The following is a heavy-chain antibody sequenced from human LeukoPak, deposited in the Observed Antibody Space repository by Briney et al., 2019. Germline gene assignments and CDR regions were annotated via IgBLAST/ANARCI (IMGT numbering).Heavy chain of an antibody. CDR2: ISGNGGGT. Sequence: GGSLRLSCAASGFTFSNYAMSWVRQAPGKGLEWVSTISGNGGGTYYADSVKGRFTISRDNSKNTLYLQMSSLRGEDTAVYYCAKDRGVAVEPTAMTPHWGQGTLVTVSS. V-gene: IGHV3-23*01. D-gene: IGHD2-2*01. J-gene: IGHJ4*02. CDR1: GFTFSNYA. CDR3: AKDRGVAVEPTAMTPH.